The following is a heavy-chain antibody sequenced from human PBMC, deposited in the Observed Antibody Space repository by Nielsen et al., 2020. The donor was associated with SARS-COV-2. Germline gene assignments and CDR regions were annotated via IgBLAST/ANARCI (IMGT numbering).Heavy chain of an antibody. J-gene: IGHJ5*02. CDR2: FDHEVGER. Sequence: ASVKVSCKVSGYALSKLSMNWVRQAPGQGLEWMGGFDHEVGERIYGQKFQGRVTMTDDTSTDTTYMELSSLRSEDTAVYYCATGPGKQLWLGLDRWGQGTLVTVST. CDR3: ATGPGKQLWLGLDR. D-gene: IGHD5-18*01. V-gene: IGHV1-24*01. CDR1: GYALSKLS.